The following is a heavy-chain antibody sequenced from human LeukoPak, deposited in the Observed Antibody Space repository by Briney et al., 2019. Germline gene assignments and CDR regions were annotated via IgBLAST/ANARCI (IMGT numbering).Heavy chain of an antibody. CDR3: ARDGGYAYDSSGYYLG. J-gene: IGHJ4*02. CDR2: IIPIFGTA. V-gene: IGHV1-69*01. Sequence: SVKVSCKASGGTFSSYAISWVRQAPGQGLEWMGGIIPIFGTADYAKRFQGRVTITADESTSTAYMELSSLRSEDTAVYYCARDGGYAYDSSGYYLGWGQGTLVTVSS. D-gene: IGHD3-22*01. CDR1: GGTFSSYA.